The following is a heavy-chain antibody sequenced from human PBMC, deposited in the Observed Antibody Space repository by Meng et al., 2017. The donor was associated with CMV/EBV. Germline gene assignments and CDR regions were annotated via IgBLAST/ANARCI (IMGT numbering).Heavy chain of an antibody. CDR3: ARSRELQGVYYYYGMDV. V-gene: IGHV3-48*03. CDR1: GFTFSSYE. CDR2: ISSSGSTI. Sequence: GESLKISCAASGFTFSSYEMNWVRQAPGKGLEWVSYISSSGSTIYYADSVKGRFTISRDNAKNSLYLQMNSLRAEDTAAYYCARSRELQGVYYYYGMDVWGQGTTVTVSS. J-gene: IGHJ6*02. D-gene: IGHD1-7*01.